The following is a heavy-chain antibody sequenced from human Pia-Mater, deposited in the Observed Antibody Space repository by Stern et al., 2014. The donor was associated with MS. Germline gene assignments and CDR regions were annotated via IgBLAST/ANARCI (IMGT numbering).Heavy chain of an antibody. Sequence: QITLKESGPALVKPTQTLTLTCTFSGFSLSTSGMRVSWIRQPPGQALEWLARIDWDDEKFYSTSLKTRLTISKDTSKNQVVLTMTNMDPVDTATYYCARMGDSSGYGFDYWGQGTLVTVSS. CDR3: ARMGDSSGYGFDY. CDR2: IDWDDEK. J-gene: IGHJ4*02. D-gene: IGHD3-22*01. CDR1: GFSLSTSGMR. V-gene: IGHV2-70*04.